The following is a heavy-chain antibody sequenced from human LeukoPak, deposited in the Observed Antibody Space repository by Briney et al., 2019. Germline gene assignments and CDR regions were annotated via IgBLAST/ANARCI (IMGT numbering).Heavy chain of an antibody. CDR3: ARVEVATISLQY. V-gene: IGHV3-53*01. Sequence: GGSLRLSCATSGFTVDSNYMSWVRQAPGKGLEWVSVIYSGGSTYYTDSVRGRFTVSRDNLRNTVFLQMNNLRAEDTAVYYCARVEVATISLQYWGQGTVVTVSS. J-gene: IGHJ4*02. CDR1: GFTVDSNY. CDR2: IYSGGST. D-gene: IGHD5-24*01.